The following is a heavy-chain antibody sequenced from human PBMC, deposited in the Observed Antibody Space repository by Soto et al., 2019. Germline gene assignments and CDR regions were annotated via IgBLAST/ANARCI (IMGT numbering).Heavy chain of an antibody. CDR3: ARGRGGYYYMDV. CDR1: GFTFSSSD. Sequence: GGSLRLSCAASGFTFSSSDMHWVRQATGKGLEWVSTIGPAGDTYYPGSVKGRFTISRENAKNSFFLQMNSLRAGDTAVYYCARGRGGYYYMDVWGKGTTVTVSS. J-gene: IGHJ6*03. D-gene: IGHD3-16*01. V-gene: IGHV3-13*01. CDR2: IGPAGDT.